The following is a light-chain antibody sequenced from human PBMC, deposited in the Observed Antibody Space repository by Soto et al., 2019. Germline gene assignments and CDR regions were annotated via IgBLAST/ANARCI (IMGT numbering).Light chain of an antibody. Sequence: ERVMTQSPATLSVSPGERATLFCRASQSVRSNLAWYQQTPGQAPRLLIYGASTRATGIPDRFRGSGSGTDFTLTFSRLEPEDFAVYYCQQYGSSPRTFGQGTRLEIK. CDR3: QQYGSSPRT. V-gene: IGKV3-20*01. J-gene: IGKJ5*01. CDR2: GAS. CDR1: QSVRSN.